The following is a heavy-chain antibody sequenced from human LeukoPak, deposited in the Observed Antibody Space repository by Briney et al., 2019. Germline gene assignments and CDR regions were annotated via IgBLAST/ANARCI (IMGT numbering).Heavy chain of an antibody. J-gene: IGHJ5*02. CDR2: VDPEDGET. CDR1: GYTLTELS. D-gene: IGHD3-10*01. Sequence: PGASVKVSCKVSGYTLTELSMHWVRQAPGKGLEWMGGVDPEDGETIYAQKFQGRVTITADKSTSTAYMELSSLRSEDTAVYYCARGFQGGSGFHLGFDPWGQGTLVTVSS. CDR3: ARGFQGGSGFHLGFDP. V-gene: IGHV1-24*01.